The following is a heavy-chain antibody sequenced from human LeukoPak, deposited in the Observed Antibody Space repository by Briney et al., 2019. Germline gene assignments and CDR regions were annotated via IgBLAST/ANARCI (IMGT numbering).Heavy chain of an antibody. CDR2: IDVTTGIS. V-gene: IGHV3-23*01. J-gene: IGHJ4*02. Sequence: PGGSLRLSCAASGFTFSTYSMSRVGQAPGKGLEWVSTIDVTTGISYYADSVKGRFTISRDNFQNALFLQLNNLRVDATAVYFCAKVNYYHPYFWGQGTLVTVSS. CDR3: AKVNYYHPYF. CDR1: GFTFSTYS. D-gene: IGHD3-22*01.